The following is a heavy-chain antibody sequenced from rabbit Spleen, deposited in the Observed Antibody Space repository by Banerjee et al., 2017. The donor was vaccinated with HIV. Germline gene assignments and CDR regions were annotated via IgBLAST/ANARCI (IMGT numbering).Heavy chain of an antibody. V-gene: IGHV1S45*01. D-gene: IGHD1-1*01. Sequence: QEQLEESGGGLVKPGGTLTLTCIASGVSFSGDSYMCWVRQAPGKGLEWIVCIDTGSSGFTYYASWAKGRFTISKTSSTTVTLQMTSLTAADTATYFCARDTSSSFSSYGMDLWGQGTLVTVS. CDR3: ARDTSSSFSSYGMDL. CDR2: IDTGSSGFT. CDR1: GVSFSGDSY. J-gene: IGHJ3*01.